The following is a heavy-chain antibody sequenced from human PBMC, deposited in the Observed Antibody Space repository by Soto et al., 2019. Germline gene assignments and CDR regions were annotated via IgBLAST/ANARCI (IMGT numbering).Heavy chain of an antibody. V-gene: IGHV3-30*03. D-gene: IGHD5-18*01. CDR1: GFTFTNYG. CDR2: ISSDGSSK. Sequence: QVQLVASGVGLVQHGRSLRLSCAASGFTFTNYGMQWVRQAPGKGLEWVALISSDGSSKYYSDSVKGRFIISRDNSKNMVYVQMKCLISEDTAMYFCALAPGGFSHSYSRSWFDPWGQGTLVTV. CDR3: ALAPGGFSHSYSRSWFDP. J-gene: IGHJ5*02.